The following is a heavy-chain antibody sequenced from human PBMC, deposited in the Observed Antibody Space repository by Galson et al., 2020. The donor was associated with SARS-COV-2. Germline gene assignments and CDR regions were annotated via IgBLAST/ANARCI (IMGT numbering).Heavy chain of an antibody. CDR1: GYIFNTYG. V-gene: IGHV1-18*01. D-gene: IGHD3-22*01. J-gene: IGHJ4*02. CDR3: ARDIYDSSGYQMGY. Sequence: ASVKVSCKASGYIFNTYGISWVRQAPGQGLEWMGWISGYNGDTILAQKLQGRVTMTTDTSTSTVYIELRSLISDDTAVYYCARDIYDSSGYQMGYWGQGTLVTVSS. CDR2: ISGYNGDT.